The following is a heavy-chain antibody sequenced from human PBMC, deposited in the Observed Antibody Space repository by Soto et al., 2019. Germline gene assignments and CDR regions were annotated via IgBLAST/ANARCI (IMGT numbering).Heavy chain of an antibody. D-gene: IGHD2-15*01. V-gene: IGHV3-21*01. CDR1: GFTFRSFT. CDR2: ISSNSAYI. J-gene: IGHJ4*02. Sequence: PGGSLRLSCAASGFTFRSFTMNWVRQAPGKGLEWVSTISSNSAYIYYTDALRGRFTISRDNAKNSLYLQMNSLRAEDTAVYYCARDRDCSGGSCYHVAYYFDYWGQGTLVTVSS. CDR3: ARDRDCSGGSCYHVAYYFDY.